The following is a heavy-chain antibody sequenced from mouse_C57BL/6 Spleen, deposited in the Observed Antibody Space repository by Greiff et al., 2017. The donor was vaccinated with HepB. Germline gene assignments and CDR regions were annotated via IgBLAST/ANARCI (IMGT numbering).Heavy chain of an antibody. V-gene: IGHV1-26*01. J-gene: IGHJ2*01. CDR2: INPNNGGT. CDR3: ARIIFSYFDY. Sequence: VQLQQSGPELVKPGASVKISCKASGYTFTDYYMNWVKQSHGKSLEWIGDINPNNGGTSYNQKFKGKATLTVDKSSSTAYMELRSLTSEDSAVYYCARIIFSYFDYWGQGTTLTVSS. CDR1: GYTFTDYY.